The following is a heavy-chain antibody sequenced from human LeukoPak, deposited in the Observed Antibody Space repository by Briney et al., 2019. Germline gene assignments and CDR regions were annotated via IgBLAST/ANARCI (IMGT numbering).Heavy chain of an antibody. J-gene: IGHJ6*02. CDR3: ARDVPPSYVPRPYGMDV. D-gene: IGHD3-16*01. V-gene: IGHV4-31*03. CDR1: GGSISSGGYY. Sequence: SQTLSLTCTVSGGSISSGGYYWSWIRQHPGKGLEWIGYTYYSGSTYYNPSLKSRVTISVDTSKNQFSLKLSSVTAADTAVYYCARDVPPSYVPRPYGMDVWVQGTTVTVS. CDR2: TYYSGST.